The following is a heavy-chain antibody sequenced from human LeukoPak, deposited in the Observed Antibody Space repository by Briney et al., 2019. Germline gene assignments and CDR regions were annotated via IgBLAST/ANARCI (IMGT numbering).Heavy chain of an antibody. Sequence: SETLSLTCTVSGGSMNNYYWNWIRQPPGKGLEWIGYIYSSGSSDSIPSLRSRVTISLDTSRNQFSLELRSVTAVDTAVYYCARVAVDSDVDFWGQGTLVIVSA. CDR2: IYSSGSS. CDR3: ARVAVDSDVDF. D-gene: IGHD6-19*01. J-gene: IGHJ4*02. V-gene: IGHV4-59*01. CDR1: GGSMNNYY.